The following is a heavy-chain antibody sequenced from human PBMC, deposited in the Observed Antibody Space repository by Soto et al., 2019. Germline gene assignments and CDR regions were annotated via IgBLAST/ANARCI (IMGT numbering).Heavy chain of an antibody. V-gene: IGHV4-4*07. CDR2: IYTSWRT. D-gene: IGHD2-21*02. J-gene: IGHJ4*02. CDR1: GGSISSYY. CDR3: ARDLAYCGGDCYGPFDY. Sequence: SETLSLTCTVFGGSISSYYWRWIRQPAGKGLEWIGRIYTSWRTNYNPSLKRRVTLPVDTSKNQFSLKLRSVTAADTAVYYCARDLAYCGGDCYGPFDYWGQGTLVTVS.